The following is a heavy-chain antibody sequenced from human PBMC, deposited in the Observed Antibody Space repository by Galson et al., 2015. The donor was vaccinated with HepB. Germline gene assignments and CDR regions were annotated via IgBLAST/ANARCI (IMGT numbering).Heavy chain of an antibody. D-gene: IGHD2-2*01. CDR3: ARVGIYQLLVPHTHYGMDV. CDR2: ISYDGSNK. J-gene: IGHJ6*02. CDR1: GFTFSSYA. Sequence: SLRLSCAASGFTFSSYAMHWVRQAPGKGLEWVAVISYDGSNKYYADSVKGRFTISRDNSKNTLYLQMNSLRAEDTAVYYCARVGIYQLLVPHTHYGMDVWGQGTTVTVSS. V-gene: IGHV3-30-3*01.